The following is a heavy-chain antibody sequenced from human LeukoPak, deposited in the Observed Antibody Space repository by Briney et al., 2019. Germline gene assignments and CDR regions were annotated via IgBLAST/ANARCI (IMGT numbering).Heavy chain of an antibody. CDR1: GGSISSYY. CDR3: ARAGGVKTAALDLGY. CDR2: IYYSGSA. V-gene: IGHV4-59*01. D-gene: IGHD6-25*01. J-gene: IGHJ4*02. Sequence: SETLSLTCTVSGGSISSYYWSWIRQPPGKGLEWIGYIYYSGSANHNPSLKSRVTISRDTSKNQFSLKLTSVTTADTAVYYCARAGGVKTAALDLGYWGQGTLVTVSS.